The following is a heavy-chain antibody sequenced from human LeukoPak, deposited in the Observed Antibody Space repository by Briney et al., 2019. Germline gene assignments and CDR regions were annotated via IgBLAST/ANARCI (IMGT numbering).Heavy chain of an antibody. Sequence: SETLSLTCSVSGDSISSYYWSWIRQPPGKGLEWIGSIFTSGNTNYNPSLTSRVSISVDTSKNQFSLKLSSVTAADTAVYYCARALGVGATVDYWGQGTLVTVSS. V-gene: IGHV4-4*09. J-gene: IGHJ4*02. CDR3: ARALGVGATVDY. D-gene: IGHD1-26*01. CDR2: IFTSGNT. CDR1: GDSISSYY.